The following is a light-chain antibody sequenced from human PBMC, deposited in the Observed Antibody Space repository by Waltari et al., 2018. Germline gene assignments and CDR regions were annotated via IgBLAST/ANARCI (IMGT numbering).Light chain of an antibody. J-gene: IGLJ3*02. Sequence: SYELTQPPSVSVSPGLTARNPRPGDALPKKHHFWYQQKSGQAPVLVIYEDSKRPSGTPERVSGSSSGTMATLTISGAQVEDEADYYCSSTDNSGDQRVFGGGTKLTVL. V-gene: IGLV3-10*01. CDR1: ALPKKH. CDR3: SSTDNSGDQRV. CDR2: EDS.